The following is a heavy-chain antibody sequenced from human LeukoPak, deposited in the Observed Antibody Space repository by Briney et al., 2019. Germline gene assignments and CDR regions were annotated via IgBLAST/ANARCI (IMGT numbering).Heavy chain of an antibody. D-gene: IGHD2-15*01. CDR1: GGSITSYY. Sequence: KASETLSLTCTVSGGSITSYYWSWVRQPAGKGLEWIGHVHSSWTTKYNYSLESRVTMSIDTSRNQFSLKLRSVTAADTAVYYCAREADWFDPWGQAAPVTVSS. J-gene: IGHJ5*02. CDR2: VHSSWTT. V-gene: IGHV4-4*07. CDR3: AREADWFDP.